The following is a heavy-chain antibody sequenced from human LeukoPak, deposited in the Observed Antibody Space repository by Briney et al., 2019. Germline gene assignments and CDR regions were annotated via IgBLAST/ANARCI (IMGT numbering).Heavy chain of an antibody. CDR3: ARDLGGSYYYFDY. J-gene: IGHJ4*02. V-gene: IGHV3-48*01. CDR2: ISASSSTI. Sequence: PGGSLRLSCAASGFTFSTYSVNWVRQAPGKGLEWVSYISASSSTIYYADSVKGRFTISRDNAKISLYLQMNSLRAEDTAVYYCARDLGGSYYYFDYWGQGTLVTVSS. D-gene: IGHD1-26*01. CDR1: GFTFSTYS.